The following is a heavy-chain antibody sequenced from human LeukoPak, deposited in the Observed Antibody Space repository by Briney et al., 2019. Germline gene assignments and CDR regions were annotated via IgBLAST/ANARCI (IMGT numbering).Heavy chain of an antibody. CDR1: GFSFSGSA. Sequence: GGSLRLSCAASGFSFSGSAVHWVRQASGKGLEWVGRIRSRTNDYATGYAVSVEGRFTISRDDSKNTVYLQMNSLKTEDTAVYYCTRLRGEKASGDYWGQGTLVTVSS. CDR3: TRLRGEKASGDY. V-gene: IGHV3-73*01. CDR2: IRSRTNDYAT. D-gene: IGHD3-10*01. J-gene: IGHJ4*02.